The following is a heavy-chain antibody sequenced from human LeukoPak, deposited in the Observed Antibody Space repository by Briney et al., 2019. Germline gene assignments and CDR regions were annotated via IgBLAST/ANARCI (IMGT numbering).Heavy chain of an antibody. V-gene: IGHV3-23*01. CDR1: GFTFSSYG. J-gene: IGHJ4*02. D-gene: IGHD4-23*01. CDR2: ISGRGGST. CDR3: SSTVAREGDYFDY. Sequence: QTGGSLRLSCAASGFTFSSYGMRWVRQARGKGLEWVSAISGRGGSTYCADSVKGRFTIPRDNPKNTLYLQMNSLAAEDTAVYYCSSTVAREGDYFDYWGQGTLVTVSS.